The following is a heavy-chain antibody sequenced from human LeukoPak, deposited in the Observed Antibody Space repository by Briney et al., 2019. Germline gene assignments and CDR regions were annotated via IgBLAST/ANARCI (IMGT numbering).Heavy chain of an antibody. Sequence: GWYLRVSCAASGFTRSDSAIHWVRQASGKGLEWVGLIDRPAKSYATAYGASVGGRFTISRDDSKNTAYLQMDSLKTEDTALYYCTRDRGTYNWLDPWGQGTLVTVSS. D-gene: IGHD1-26*01. CDR2: IDRPAKSYAT. CDR3: TRDRGTYNWLDP. V-gene: IGHV3-73*01. J-gene: IGHJ5*02. CDR1: GFTRSDSA.